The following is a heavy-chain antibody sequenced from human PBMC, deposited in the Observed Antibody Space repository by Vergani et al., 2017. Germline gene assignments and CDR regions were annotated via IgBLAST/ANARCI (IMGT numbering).Heavy chain of an antibody. CDR2: ISSSGSTI. Sequence: QVQLVESGGGLVKPGGSLRLSCAASGFTFSDYYMSWIRQAPGKGLEWVSYISSSGSTIYYADSVKGRFTISRDNAKNSLYLQMNSLRAEDTAVYYGARDRMAIFGVVTRGFVDYWGQGTLVTVSS. D-gene: IGHD3-3*01. J-gene: IGHJ4*02. CDR1: GFTFSDYY. CDR3: ARDRMAIFGVVTRGFVDY. V-gene: IGHV3-11*01.